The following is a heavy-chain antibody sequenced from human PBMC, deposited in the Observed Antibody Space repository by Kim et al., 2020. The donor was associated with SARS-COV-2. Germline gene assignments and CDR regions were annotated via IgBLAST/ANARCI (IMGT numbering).Heavy chain of an antibody. V-gene: IGHV1-3*01. CDR3: ARGSYCSGGSCYKSPDY. J-gene: IGHJ4*02. CDR2: INAGNGNT. D-gene: IGHD2-15*01. Sequence: ASVKVSCKASGYTFTSYAMHWVRQAPGQRLEWMGWINAGNGNTKYSQKFQGRVTINRDTSASTAYMELSSLRSEDTAVYYCARGSYCSGGSCYKSPDYWGQGTLVTVSS. CDR1: GYTFTSYA.